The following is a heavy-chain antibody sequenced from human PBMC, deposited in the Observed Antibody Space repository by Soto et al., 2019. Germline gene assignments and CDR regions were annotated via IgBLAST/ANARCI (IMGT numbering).Heavy chain of an antibody. CDR1: GYTFNSFG. CDR3: ARWLQLRPLLY. D-gene: IGHD1-7*01. J-gene: IGHJ4*02. Sequence: QVQLVQSGGEVKKPGASVKVSCKTSGYTFNSFGIGWVRQAPGQGLEYMGWITVSNGHADYAQKFQGRVTLTADTTTYTAYMDLRNLTSDDTANYYCARWLQLRPLLYWGQGTLVTVSS. CDR2: ITVSNGHA. V-gene: IGHV1-18*01.